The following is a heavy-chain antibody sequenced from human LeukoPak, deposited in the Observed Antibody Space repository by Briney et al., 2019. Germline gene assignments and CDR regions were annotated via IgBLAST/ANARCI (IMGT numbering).Heavy chain of an antibody. CDR2: INPNSGDT. J-gene: IGHJ4*02. CDR1: GCTFTGYY. D-gene: IGHD1-7*01. Sequence: ASVKVSCKASGCTFTGYYMHWMRQAPGQGLEWMGWINPNSGDTNYAQNFQGRVTITRDTSISTAYMELSSLRSDDTAVYYCARDGRSNWYCPFWGQGTLVTVSS. V-gene: IGHV1-2*02. CDR3: ARDGRSNWYCPF.